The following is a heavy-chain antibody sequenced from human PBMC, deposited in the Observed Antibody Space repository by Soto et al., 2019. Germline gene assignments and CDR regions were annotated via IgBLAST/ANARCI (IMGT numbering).Heavy chain of an antibody. D-gene: IGHD2-2*01. CDR3: AVGPAARGHCGRDV. CDR1: GFTFSSYS. Sequence: EVQLVESGGGLVQPGGSLRLSCAASGFTFSSYSMNWVRQAPGKGLEWVSYISSSSSTIYYADSVKGRFTISRDNAKHSLYLQMNSLRAEDAAVYYCAVGPAARGHCGRDVWGQGTTVTVSS. J-gene: IGHJ6*02. CDR2: ISSSSSTI. V-gene: IGHV3-48*01.